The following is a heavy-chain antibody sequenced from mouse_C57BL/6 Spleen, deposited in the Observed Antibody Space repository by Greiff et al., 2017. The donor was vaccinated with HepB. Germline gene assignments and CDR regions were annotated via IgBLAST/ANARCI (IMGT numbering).Heavy chain of an antibody. D-gene: IGHD1-1*01. J-gene: IGHJ4*01. CDR3: ARVLSYYYGSSPNYAMDY. V-gene: IGHV1-47*01. CDR1: GYTFTTYP. CDR2: FHHYNDDT. Sequence: QVQLKQSGAELVKPGASVKMSCKASGYTFTTYPIEWMKQNHGKSLEWIGNFHHYNDDTKYNEKFKGKATLTVEKSSITVYLELSRLTSDDSAVYDCARVLSYYYGSSPNYAMDYWGQGTSVTVSS.